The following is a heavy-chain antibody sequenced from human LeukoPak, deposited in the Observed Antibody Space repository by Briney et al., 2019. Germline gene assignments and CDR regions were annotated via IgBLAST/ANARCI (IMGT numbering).Heavy chain of an antibody. J-gene: IGHJ4*02. V-gene: IGHV1-2*02. Sequence: GASVKVSCKASGYTFTCYYMHWVRQAPGQGLEWMGWINPNSGGTNYAQKFQGRVTMTRDTSISTAYMELSRLRSDDTAVYYCARESYDILTGYYSPFDYWGQGTLVTVSS. D-gene: IGHD3-9*01. CDR2: INPNSGGT. CDR3: ARESYDILTGYYSPFDY. CDR1: GYTFTCYY.